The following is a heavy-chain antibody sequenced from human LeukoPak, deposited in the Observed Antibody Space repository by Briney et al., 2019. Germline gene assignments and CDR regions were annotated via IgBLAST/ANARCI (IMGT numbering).Heavy chain of an antibody. CDR2: ISYDGSNK. CDR1: GFTFSSYG. J-gene: IGHJ4*02. D-gene: IGHD6-19*01. CDR3: ATSSSGWYFGDY. V-gene: IGHV3-30*03. Sequence: PGRSLRVSCAASGFTFSSYGMHWVRQAPGKGLEWVAVISYDGSNKYYADSVKGRFTISRDNSKNTLYLQMNSLRAEDTAVYYCATSSSGWYFGDYWGQGTLVTVSS.